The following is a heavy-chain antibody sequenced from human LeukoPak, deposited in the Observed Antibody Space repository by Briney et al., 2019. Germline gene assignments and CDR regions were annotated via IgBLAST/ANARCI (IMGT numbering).Heavy chain of an antibody. CDR1: GYTFTNYA. V-gene: IGHV7-4-1*02. CDR2: IHPSTGNP. CDR3: ARAFQSLGGLSLPDY. J-gene: IGHJ4*02. Sequence: ASVKVSCKTSGYTFTNYAMNWVRQAPGQGLEWMGWIHPSTGNPTYAQGFTGRFVFSLDTSVSTTYLQISSLKAEDAAVYYCARAFQSLGGLSLPDYWGQGTLVTVSS. D-gene: IGHD3-16*02.